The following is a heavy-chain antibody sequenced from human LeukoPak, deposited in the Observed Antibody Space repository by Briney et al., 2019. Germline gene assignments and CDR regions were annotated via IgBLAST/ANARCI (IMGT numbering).Heavy chain of an antibody. Sequence: PSQTLSLTCTVSGGSISSGGYYWSWIRQPPGKGLEWIGYIYHSGSTYYNPSLKSRVTISVDRSKNQFSLKLSSVTAADTTVYYCARGHSGSYSGYWGQGTLVTVSS. J-gene: IGHJ4*02. V-gene: IGHV4-30-2*01. CDR2: IYHSGST. CDR3: ARGHSGSYSGY. CDR1: GGSISSGGYY. D-gene: IGHD1-26*01.